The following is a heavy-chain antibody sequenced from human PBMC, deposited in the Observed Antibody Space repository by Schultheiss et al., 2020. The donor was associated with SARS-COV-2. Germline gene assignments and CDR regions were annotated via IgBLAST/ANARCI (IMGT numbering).Heavy chain of an antibody. J-gene: IGHJ3*02. V-gene: IGHV4-34*01. CDR3: ARAIILRVAFDI. Sequence: SQTLSLTCAVFGESFSGFSWTWIRQSPGKGLEWIGQVSHSGGTHFNPSLKRRLTISVDRSKNQFSLKLTSVTAADTAVYYCARAIILRVAFDIWGQGTMVTVSS. CDR2: VSHSGGT. CDR1: GESFSGFS. D-gene: IGHD3-3*01.